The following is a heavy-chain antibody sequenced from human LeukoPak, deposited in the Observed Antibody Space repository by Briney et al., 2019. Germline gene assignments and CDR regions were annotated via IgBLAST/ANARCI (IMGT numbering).Heavy chain of an antibody. D-gene: IGHD3-10*01. J-gene: IGHJ4*02. V-gene: IGHV4-34*01. CDR3: ARHPVKPDYYGTRAFDY. Sequence: SETLSLTCAVYGGSFSGYYWSWIRQPPGKGLEWIGEINHSGSTNYNPSLKSRVTISVDTSKNQFSLKLSSVTAADTAVYYCARHPVKPDYYGTRAFDYWGQGTLVTVSP. CDR2: INHSGST. CDR1: GGSFSGYY.